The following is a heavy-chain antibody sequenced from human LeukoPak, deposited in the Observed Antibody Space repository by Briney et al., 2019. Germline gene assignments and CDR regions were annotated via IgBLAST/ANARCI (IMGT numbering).Heavy chain of an antibody. CDR1: GFTFSSYS. D-gene: IGHD2-2*01. Sequence: PGGSLRLSCAASGFTFSSYSMNWVRQAPGKGLEWVSYISSSSSTIYYADSVKGRFTISRDNAKNSLYLQMNSLRAEDTAVYYCARDPRCSSMSCYRSSFYGMDVWGQGTTVTVSS. J-gene: IGHJ6*02. V-gene: IGHV3-48*04. CDR3: ARDPRCSSMSCYRSSFYGMDV. CDR2: ISSSSSTI.